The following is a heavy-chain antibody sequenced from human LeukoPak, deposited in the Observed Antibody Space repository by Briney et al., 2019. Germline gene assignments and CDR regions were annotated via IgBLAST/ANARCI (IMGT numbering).Heavy chain of an antibody. V-gene: IGHV5-51*01. J-gene: IGHJ4*02. CDR2: IYPGGSDT. D-gene: IGHD3-22*01. Sequence: GESLKISCKGSGYSFTSYWIGWVRQMPGKGLEWTGIIYPGGSDTRYSPSFQGQVTILADKSISTAYLQWSSLKATDTAMYYCARPSDYYDSSAPDYWGQGTLVTVSS. CDR3: ARPSDYYDSSAPDY. CDR1: GYSFTSYW.